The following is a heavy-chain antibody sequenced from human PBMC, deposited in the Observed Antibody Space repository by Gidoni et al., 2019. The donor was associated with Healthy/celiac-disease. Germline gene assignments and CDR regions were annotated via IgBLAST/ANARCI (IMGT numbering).Heavy chain of an antibody. J-gene: IGHJ4*02. V-gene: IGHV1-18*01. Sequence: VQLVQSGAEVKTPAASGKVSCKASGYTFTSYGISWVRQAPGQGLEWMGWISAYNGNTNYAQKVQGRVTMTTDTSTSTAYMELRSLRSDDTAVYYCARGIADDYSNQGGFDYWGQGTLVTVSS. CDR1: GYTFTSYG. D-gene: IGHD4-4*01. CDR2: ISAYNGNT. CDR3: ARGIADDYSNQGGFDY.